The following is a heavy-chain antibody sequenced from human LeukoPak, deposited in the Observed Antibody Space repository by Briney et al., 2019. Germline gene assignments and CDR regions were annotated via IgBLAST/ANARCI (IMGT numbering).Heavy chain of an antibody. CDR2: ISSSSSYI. V-gene: IGHV3-21*01. CDR3: AREAGGYSSSWFNYYSYYGMDV. J-gene: IGHJ6*02. D-gene: IGHD6-13*01. Sequence: GGSLRLSCAASGFTFSSYSMNWVRQAPGKGLEWVSSISSSSSYIYYADSVKGRFTISRDNAKNSLYLQMNSLRAEDTAVYYCAREAGGYSSSWFNYYSYYGMDVWGQGTTVTVSS. CDR1: GFTFSSYS.